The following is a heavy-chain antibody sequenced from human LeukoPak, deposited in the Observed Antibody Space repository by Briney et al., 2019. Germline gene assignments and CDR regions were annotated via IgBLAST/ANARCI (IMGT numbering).Heavy chain of an antibody. J-gene: IGHJ6*01. CDR2: GRHCWCT. D-gene: IGHD2-15*01. V-gene: IGHV4-59*07. CDR1: GRSISTYH. CDR3: ARPPRGESDAARGFYGVDV. Sequence: SDPLSLPCNVSGRSISTYHWPWLRQPPGKGLEWVGYGRHCWCTNYNPPLKSRVTLPVGTPTKQLFLPLNPVADAGPGVYFCARPPRGESDAARGFYGVDVWGQDTADSVSS.